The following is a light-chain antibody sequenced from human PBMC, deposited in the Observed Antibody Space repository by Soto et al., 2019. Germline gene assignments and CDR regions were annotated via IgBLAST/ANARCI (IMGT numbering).Light chain of an antibody. V-gene: IGLV2-11*01. J-gene: IGLJ1*01. CDR2: DVS. Sequence: QSVLTQPRSVSGSPGQSVTISCTGTSSDVGGYNYVSWYQQHPGKAPKLMIYDVSKRPSGVPDRFSGSKSGNTASLTSSGLQAEEEADSYCCSYAGSYSLYVFGSGTKVTVL. CDR3: CSYAGSYSLYV. CDR1: SSDVGGYNY.